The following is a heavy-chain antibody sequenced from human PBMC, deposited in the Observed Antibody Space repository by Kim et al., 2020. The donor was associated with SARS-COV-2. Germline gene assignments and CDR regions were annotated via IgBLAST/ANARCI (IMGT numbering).Heavy chain of an antibody. V-gene: IGHV1-24*01. CDR1: GYTLTELS. D-gene: IGHD6-6*01. J-gene: IGHJ4*02. Sequence: ASVKVSCKVSGYTLTELSMHWVRQAPGKGLEWMGGFDPEDGETIYAQKFQGRVTMTEDTSTDTAYMELSSLRSEDTAVYYCATSAFEYSSSSGEFDYWGQGTLVTVSS. CDR3: ATSAFEYSSSSGEFDY. CDR2: FDPEDGET.